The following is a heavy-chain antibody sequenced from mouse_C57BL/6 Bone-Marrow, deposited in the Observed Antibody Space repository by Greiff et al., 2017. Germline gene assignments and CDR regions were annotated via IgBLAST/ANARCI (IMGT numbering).Heavy chain of an antibody. CDR1: GFSLTSYG. D-gene: IGHD1-1*01. Sequence: QVQLKESGPGLVAPSPSLYITCTVSGFSLTSYGVSWVRQPPGKGLEWLGVIWGDESTNDHSAHISRQSISKDNSKSQVFLILNSLQTDDTSTYYYAKPYYYGNSFYAMDYWGQGTSVTVSS. J-gene: IGHJ4*01. CDR3: AKPYYYGNSFYAMDY. V-gene: IGHV2-3*01. CDR2: IWGDEST.